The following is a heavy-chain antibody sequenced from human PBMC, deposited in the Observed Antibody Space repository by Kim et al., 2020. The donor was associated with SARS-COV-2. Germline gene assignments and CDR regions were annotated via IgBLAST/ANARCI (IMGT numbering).Heavy chain of an antibody. D-gene: IGHD3-3*01. CDR2: INSDGSST. CDR1: GFTFSSYW. V-gene: IGHV3-74*01. CDR3: ARDPANRVNYDFWSGYGGFDP. Sequence: GGSLRLSCAASGFTFSSYWMHWVRQAPGKGLVWVSRINSDGSSTSYADSVKGRFTISRDNAKNTLYLQMNSLRAEDTAVYYCARDPANRVNYDFWSGYGGFDPWGQGTLVTVSS. J-gene: IGHJ5*02.